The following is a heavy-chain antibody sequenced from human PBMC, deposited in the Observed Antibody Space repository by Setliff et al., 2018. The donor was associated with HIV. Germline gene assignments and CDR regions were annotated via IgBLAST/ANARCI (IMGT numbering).Heavy chain of an antibody. J-gene: IGHJ4*02. CDR2: IYYSGST. V-gene: IGHV4-31*03. Sequence: PSETLSLTCTVSGGSISSGGYYLSWIRQHPGKGLEWIGYIYYSGSTYYNPSLKSRVTISVDTSKNQFSLKLSSVTAADTAVYYCARDFISDSSGYYSSHFDCWGQGTLVTVSS. D-gene: IGHD3-22*01. CDR3: ARDFISDSSGYYSSHFDC. CDR1: GGSISSGGYY.